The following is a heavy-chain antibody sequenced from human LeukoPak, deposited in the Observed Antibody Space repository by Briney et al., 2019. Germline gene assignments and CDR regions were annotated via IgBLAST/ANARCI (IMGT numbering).Heavy chain of an antibody. J-gene: IGHJ6*03. Sequence: GASVKVSCKASEYTFTSYDINWVRQATGQGLEWMGWMNPNRGNTGYAQKFQGRVTRTTNTSRSTAYMELSRLISEDTAVYYCARARTGTTLFSYYYMDVWGKGTTVTVSS. CDR3: ARARTGTTLFSYYYMDV. V-gene: IGHV1-8*01. CDR1: EYTFTSYD. CDR2: MNPNRGNT. D-gene: IGHD1-7*01.